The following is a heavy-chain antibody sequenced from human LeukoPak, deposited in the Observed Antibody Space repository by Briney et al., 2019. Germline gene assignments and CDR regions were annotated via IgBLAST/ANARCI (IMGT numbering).Heavy chain of an antibody. CDR2: INPNTGVT. CDR1: GYTFTHYY. CDR3: ARALGGTNYGAYFDY. V-gene: IGHV1-2*02. D-gene: IGHD4-17*01. Sequence: ASVKVSCKASGYTFTHYYMHWVRQAPGQGLEWMAWINPNTGVTNCAQNFQGRVTMTRDTSISTAYMELSGLRSDGTAVYYCARALGGTNYGAYFDYWGQGTQVSVSS. J-gene: IGHJ4*02.